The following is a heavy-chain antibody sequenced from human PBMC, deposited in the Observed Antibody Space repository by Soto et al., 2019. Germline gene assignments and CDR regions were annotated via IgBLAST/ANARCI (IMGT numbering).Heavy chain of an antibody. D-gene: IGHD6-13*01. CDR1: GFTFSSYS. J-gene: IGHJ6*02. CDR2: ISSSSSYI. Sequence: AGGPLRLSCAASGFTFSSYSMNWVRQAPGKGLEWVSSISSSSSYIYYADSVKGRFTISRDNAKNSLYLQMNSLRAEDTAVYYCARDGRIAAAGPYYYYGMDVWGQGTTVTVSS. V-gene: IGHV3-21*01. CDR3: ARDGRIAAAGPYYYYGMDV.